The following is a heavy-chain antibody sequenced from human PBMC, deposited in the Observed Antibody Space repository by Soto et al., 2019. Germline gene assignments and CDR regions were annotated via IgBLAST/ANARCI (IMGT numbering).Heavy chain of an antibody. CDR1: GGTFSSYA. J-gene: IGHJ6*02. Sequence: QVQLVQSGAEVKKPGSSVKVSCKASGGTFSSYAISWVRQAPGQGLEWMGGIIPIPDTTNYAQKFQGRVTMTADESTRTAYMELSSLRSEDTAVYYCARSQGSSTSLEIYYYYYYGMDVWGQGTTVTVSS. CDR2: IIPIPDTT. V-gene: IGHV1-69*01. D-gene: IGHD2-2*01. CDR3: ARSQGSSTSLEIYYYYYYGMDV.